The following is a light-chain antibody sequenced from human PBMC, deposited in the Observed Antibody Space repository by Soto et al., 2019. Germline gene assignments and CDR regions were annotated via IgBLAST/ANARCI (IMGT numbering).Light chain of an antibody. Sequence: DIQMAQSPSALCASVGGRVXSSCGASQSISSWLAWYQQKPGKAPKLLIYDASSLESGVSSRFSGSGSGTEFTLTISSLQPDDFAPYCCPLSTIYSEPFG. CDR1: QSISSW. V-gene: IGKV1-5*01. CDR3: PLSTIYSEP. CDR2: DAS. J-gene: IGKJ2*01.